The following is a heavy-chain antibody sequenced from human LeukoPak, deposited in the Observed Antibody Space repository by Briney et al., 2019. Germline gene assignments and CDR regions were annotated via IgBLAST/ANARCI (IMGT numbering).Heavy chain of an antibody. Sequence: GGSLRLSCAASGFTVSNNYMSWVRRAPGKGLEWVSVIHSGGTTNYADSVQGRFTISRDNSKTTVYLHMNSLRAEDTAVYYCARDSDSGYGPFASWGQGTLVAVSS. D-gene: IGHD5-12*01. CDR2: IHSGGTT. V-gene: IGHV3-53*01. J-gene: IGHJ4*02. CDR1: GFTVSNNY. CDR3: ARDSDSGYGPFAS.